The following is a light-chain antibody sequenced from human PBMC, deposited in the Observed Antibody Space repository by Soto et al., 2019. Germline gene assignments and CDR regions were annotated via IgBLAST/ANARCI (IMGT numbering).Light chain of an antibody. V-gene: IGLV2-11*01. CDR1: SSDVGTYNY. CDR2: DVS. CDR3: CSYAGRYTSV. Sequence: QSALTQPRSVSGSPGQSVTISCTGTSSDVGTYNYVSWYQQHPGKAPKLMIYDVSQRPSGVPDRFSGSKSGNTASLNISGLQAEDESDYYCCSYAGRYTSVFGGGTKLTVL. J-gene: IGLJ2*01.